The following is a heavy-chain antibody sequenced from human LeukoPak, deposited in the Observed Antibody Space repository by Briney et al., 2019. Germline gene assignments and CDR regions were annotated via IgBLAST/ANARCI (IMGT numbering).Heavy chain of an antibody. CDR1: GGSISSSSYY. CDR3: ARGEVQLATNDY. J-gene: IGHJ4*02. CDR2: IYYSGST. V-gene: IGHV4-39*07. D-gene: IGHD1-1*01. Sequence: SETLSLTCTVSGGSISSSSYYWGWIRQPPGKGLEGIGSIYYSGSTYYNPSLKSRVTISVDTSKNQFSLKLSSVTAADTAVYYCARGEVQLATNDYWGQGTLVTVSS.